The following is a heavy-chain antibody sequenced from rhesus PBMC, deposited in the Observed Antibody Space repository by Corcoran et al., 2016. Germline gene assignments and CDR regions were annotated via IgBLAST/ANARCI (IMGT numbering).Heavy chain of an antibody. Sequence: QVQLQESGPGLVKPSETLSLTCAVSGYSISSGYGWSWIRQPPGEGLEWSGYIGGSSGSTTYTPSLKSRVTISKDTSTNQFSLKLGSVTAADTAVYYCARQNYGNYRLDVWGRGVLVTVSS. CDR2: IGGSSGST. CDR3: ARQNYGNYRLDV. V-gene: IGHV4-127*01. D-gene: IGHD4-35*01. CDR1: GYSISSGYG. J-gene: IGHJ5-2*02.